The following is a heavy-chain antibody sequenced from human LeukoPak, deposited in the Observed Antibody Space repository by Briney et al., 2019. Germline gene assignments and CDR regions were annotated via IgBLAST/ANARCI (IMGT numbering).Heavy chain of an antibody. CDR3: ARDPSSSSAFDY. D-gene: IGHD6-6*01. Sequence: GGSLRLSCAVSGLIFRSYWMSWVRQAPGKGLEWVANINQDGSEKYFVDSVKGRFTISRDNAKNSLHLQMNSLSAEDTAVYYCARDPSSSSAFDYWGQGTLLTVSS. J-gene: IGHJ4*02. V-gene: IGHV3-7*01. CDR1: GLIFRSYW. CDR2: INQDGSEK.